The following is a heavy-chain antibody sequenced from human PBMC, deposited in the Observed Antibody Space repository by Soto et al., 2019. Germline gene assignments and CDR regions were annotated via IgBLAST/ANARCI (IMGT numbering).Heavy chain of an antibody. V-gene: IGHV3-13*01. CDR1: GFTFSSYD. CDR3: ARVNNFRDSSGWEEDGYYYGMDV. CDR2: IGTAGDT. Sequence: PGGSLRLSCAASGFTFSSYDMHWVRQATGKGLEWVSAIGTAGDTYYPGSVKGRFTISRENAKNSLYLQMNSLRAEDTAVYYCARVNNFRDSSGWEEDGYYYGMDVWGQGTTVTVSS. D-gene: IGHD6-19*01. J-gene: IGHJ6*02.